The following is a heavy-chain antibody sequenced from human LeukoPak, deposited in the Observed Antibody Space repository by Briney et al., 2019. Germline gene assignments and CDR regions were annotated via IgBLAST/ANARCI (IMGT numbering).Heavy chain of an antibody. D-gene: IGHD6-13*01. V-gene: IGHV3-20*04. CDR1: GFTFDDYG. CDR2: INWNGGRT. J-gene: IGHJ4*02. Sequence: GGSLRLSCAASGFTFDDYGMSWVRQAPGKGLEWVSGINWNGGRTGYADSVKGRFTISRDNAKNSLYLQMDSLRAEGTAVYYCAKLYSSSSRGGYYWGQGTLVTVSS. CDR3: AKLYSSSSRGGYY.